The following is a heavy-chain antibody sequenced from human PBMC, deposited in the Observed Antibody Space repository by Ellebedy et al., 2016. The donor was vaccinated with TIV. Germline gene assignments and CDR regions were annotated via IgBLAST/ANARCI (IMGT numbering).Heavy chain of an antibody. CDR2: IKSKIDGGTT. CDR1: GITFTNAW. CDR3: TTDRRGSYDIPLDM. D-gene: IGHD1-26*01. V-gene: IGHV3-15*01. Sequence: GGSLRLXXVASGITFTNAWMNWVRQAPGKGLEWVGLIKSKIDGGTTAYAAPVKGRFTISRDDSQHTLYLQMNSLKAVDTAVYYCTTDRRGSYDIPLDMWGQGTMVSVSS. J-gene: IGHJ3*02.